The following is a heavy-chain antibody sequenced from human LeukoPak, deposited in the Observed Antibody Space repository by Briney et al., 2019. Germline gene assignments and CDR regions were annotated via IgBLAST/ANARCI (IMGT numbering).Heavy chain of an antibody. V-gene: IGHV3-23*01. D-gene: IGHD3-10*01. CDR1: GFTFSSYA. Sequence: GASLRLSCAASGFTFSSYAMSWGREPPGKGLEWVSAISGSCGSTYYADSVKGRFTISRDNSKNTLYLQMNSLRAEDTGVYYCAKYLAGSGLYYFDYWGQGTLVTVSS. J-gene: IGHJ4*02. CDR2: ISGSCGST. CDR3: AKYLAGSGLYYFDY.